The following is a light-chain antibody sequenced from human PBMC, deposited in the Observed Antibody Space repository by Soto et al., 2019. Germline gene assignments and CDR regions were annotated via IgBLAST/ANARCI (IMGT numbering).Light chain of an antibody. CDR1: TSDVGGYNY. V-gene: IGLV2-14*01. J-gene: IGLJ2*01. CDR3: SSYTSSNVVV. Sequence: QSALTQPASVSGSPGQSITISCTGTTSDVGGYNYVSWYQQHPGKAPKLMIYDVSNRPSGVSNRFSGSKSGNTASLTISGLQAEDEADYYCSSYTSSNVVVFVGGTQLTVL. CDR2: DVS.